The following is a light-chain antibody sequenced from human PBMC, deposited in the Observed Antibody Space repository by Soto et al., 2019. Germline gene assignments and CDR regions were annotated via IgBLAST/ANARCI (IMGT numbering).Light chain of an antibody. CDR3: TSPTPGSLYV. J-gene: IGLJ1*01. CDR2: MVS. CDR1: SSDVGNYNY. V-gene: IGLV2-14*01. Sequence: QSVLTQPASVSGSPGQSITISCTGTSSDVGNYNYVSWYQQYPGRVPKLLIYMVSNRPSGVSNRSSGSKSGNTASLTISGLQAEDEADYFCTSPTPGSLYVFGTGTKV.